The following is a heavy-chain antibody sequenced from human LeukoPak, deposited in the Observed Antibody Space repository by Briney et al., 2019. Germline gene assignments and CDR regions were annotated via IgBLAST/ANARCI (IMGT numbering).Heavy chain of an antibody. Sequence: PSETLSLTCTVSGGSISSYYWSWIRQPPGKGLEGIGYIYYSGSTNYNPSLKSRVTISVDTSKNQFSLKLSSVTAADTAVYYCARDRVVRGASAFDIWGQGTMVTVSS. D-gene: IGHD3-10*01. CDR3: ARDRVVRGASAFDI. J-gene: IGHJ3*02. CDR1: GGSISSYY. V-gene: IGHV4-59*01. CDR2: IYYSGST.